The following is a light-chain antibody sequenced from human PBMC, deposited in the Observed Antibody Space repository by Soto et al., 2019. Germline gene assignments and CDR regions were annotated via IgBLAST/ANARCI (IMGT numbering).Light chain of an antibody. CDR1: QSVSSGY. V-gene: IGKV3-11*01. J-gene: IGKJ5*01. Sequence: EIVLTQSPGTLSLSPGERATLSCRASQSVSSGYLAWYQQKPGQAPRLLIYDASNRATGIPVRFSGSGSGTDFTLTISSLEPEDFALYYCQQRNNWPITFGQGTRLEIK. CDR2: DAS. CDR3: QQRNNWPIT.